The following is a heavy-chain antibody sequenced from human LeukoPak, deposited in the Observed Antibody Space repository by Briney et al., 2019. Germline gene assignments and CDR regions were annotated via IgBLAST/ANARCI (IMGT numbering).Heavy chain of an antibody. Sequence: PGGSLRLSCAASGFSISDYWMSWVRQAPGKGLEWVANIKEDGSEKNYVDSAKGRFTISRDNAKNTLYLQMNSLRAEDTAVYYCARLLSPDDYYDSSGYYGAFDYWGQGTLVTVSS. D-gene: IGHD3-22*01. CDR2: IKEDGSEK. CDR3: ARLLSPDDYYDSSGYYGAFDY. J-gene: IGHJ4*02. V-gene: IGHV3-7*03. CDR1: GFSISDYW.